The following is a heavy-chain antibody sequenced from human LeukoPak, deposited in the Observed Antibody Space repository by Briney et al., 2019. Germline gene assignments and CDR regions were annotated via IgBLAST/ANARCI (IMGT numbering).Heavy chain of an antibody. CDR2: INPNSGGT. CDR1: GYTFTGCY. J-gene: IGHJ3*01. Sequence: ASVKVSCKASGYTFTGCYMHWVRQAPGQGLEWMGWINPNSGGTNYAQKFQGRVTMTRDTSISTAYMELSRLRSDDTAVYYCARGVAVAALDAFDVWGQGTMVTVSS. CDR3: ARGVAVAALDAFDV. D-gene: IGHD6-19*01. V-gene: IGHV1-2*02.